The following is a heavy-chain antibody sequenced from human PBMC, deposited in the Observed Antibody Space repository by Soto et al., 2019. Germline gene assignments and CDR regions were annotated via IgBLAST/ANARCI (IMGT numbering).Heavy chain of an antibody. CDR1: GYTFTSYG. CDR2: ISAYNGNT. V-gene: IGHV1-18*01. Sequence: ASVKVSCKASGYTFTSYGISWVRQAPVQGLEWMGWISAYNGNTNYAQKLQGRVTMTTDTSTSTAYMELRSLRSDDTAVYYCACDHGMTPQGGVYDISGQGTTVTVSS. J-gene: IGHJ3*02. D-gene: IGHD2-8*01. CDR3: ACDHGMTPQGGVYDI.